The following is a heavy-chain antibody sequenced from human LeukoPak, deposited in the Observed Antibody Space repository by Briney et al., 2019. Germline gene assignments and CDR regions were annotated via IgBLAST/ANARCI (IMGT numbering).Heavy chain of an antibody. V-gene: IGHV1-18*01. CDR3: ARVDDYGDYYYFDY. CDR2: ISGYNGNT. Sequence: ASVKVSCKASGYTFISYGVSWVRQAPGQGLEWMGWISGYNGNTNYAQTFQGRLTMTTDTSTSTAYMELRSLRSDATAVYYCARVDDYGDYYYFDYWGQGTLVTVSS. CDR1: GYTFISYG. D-gene: IGHD4-17*01. J-gene: IGHJ4*02.